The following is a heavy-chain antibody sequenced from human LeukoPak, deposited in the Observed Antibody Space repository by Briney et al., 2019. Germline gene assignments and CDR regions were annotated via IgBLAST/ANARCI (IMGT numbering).Heavy chain of an antibody. CDR1: GFTFSSYA. CDR3: AKDQRRYCSSTSCLFEAFDI. J-gene: IGHJ3*02. CDR2: ISGSGGST. V-gene: IGHV3-23*01. Sequence: GGSLRLSCAASGFTFSSYAMSWVRQAPGKGLEWVSAISGSGGSTYYADSVGGRFTISRDNSKNTLYLQMNSLRAEDTAVYYCAKDQRRYCSSTSCLFEAFDIWGQGTMVTVSS. D-gene: IGHD2-2*01.